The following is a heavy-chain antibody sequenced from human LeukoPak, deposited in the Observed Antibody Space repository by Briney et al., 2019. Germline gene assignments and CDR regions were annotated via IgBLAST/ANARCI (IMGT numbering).Heavy chain of an antibody. CDR2: IIPIFGTA. V-gene: IGHV1-69*05. J-gene: IGHJ6*03. CDR1: GGTFSSYA. D-gene: IGHD6-13*01. CDR3: AREGIAAAGGYMDV. Sequence: GASVKVSCKASGGTFSSYAISWVRQAPGQGLEWMGGIIPIFGTANYVQKFQGRVTITTDESTSTAYMELSSLRTEDTAVYYCAREGIAAAGGYMDVWGKGTTVTVSS.